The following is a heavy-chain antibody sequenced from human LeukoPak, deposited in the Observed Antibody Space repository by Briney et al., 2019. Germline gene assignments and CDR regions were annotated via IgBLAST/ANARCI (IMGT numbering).Heavy chain of an antibody. J-gene: IGHJ4*02. CDR2: ISAYNGNT. D-gene: IGHD4-17*01. CDR1: GYTFSGYG. CDR3: ATSGGYDYGDYHQGC. Sequence: ASVKVSCEASGYTFSGYGTSWVRQAPGQRLEWMGWISAYNGNTNYAQKLQGRVTMTTDTSTSTAYMGLRSLRSDDTAVYYCATSGGYDYGDYHQGCWGQGTLVTVSS. V-gene: IGHV1-18*01.